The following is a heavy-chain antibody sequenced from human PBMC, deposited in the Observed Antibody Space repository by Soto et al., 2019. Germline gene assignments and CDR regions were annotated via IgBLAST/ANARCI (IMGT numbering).Heavy chain of an antibody. Sequence: ASVKVSCKASGYTFTSYGISGVRQAPGQGLEWMGWISAYNGNTNYAQKLQGRVTMTTDTSTSTAYMELRSLRSDDTAVYYCARDGGAAADLLTGMDVWGQGTTVTVSS. CDR2: ISAYNGNT. V-gene: IGHV1-18*04. J-gene: IGHJ6*02. CDR1: GYTFTSYG. CDR3: ARDGGAAADLLTGMDV. D-gene: IGHD6-13*01.